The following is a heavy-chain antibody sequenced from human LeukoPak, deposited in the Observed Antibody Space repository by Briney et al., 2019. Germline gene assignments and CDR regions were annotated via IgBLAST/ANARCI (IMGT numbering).Heavy chain of an antibody. Sequence: PSETLSLTCTVSGGSISSYYWSWIRQPPGKGLEWIGYIYYSGSTNYNPSLKSRVTISADTSKNQFSLKLSSVTAADTAVYYCARFPIAAAEGYFQHWGQGTLVTVSS. CDR1: GGSISSYY. D-gene: IGHD6-13*01. CDR2: IYYSGST. V-gene: IGHV4-59*01. J-gene: IGHJ1*01. CDR3: ARFPIAAAEGYFQH.